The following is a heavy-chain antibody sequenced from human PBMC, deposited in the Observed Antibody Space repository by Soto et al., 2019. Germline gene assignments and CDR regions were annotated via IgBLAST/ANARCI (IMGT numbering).Heavy chain of an antibody. D-gene: IGHD5-18*01. J-gene: IGHJ4*02. CDR2: ISSDGGNR. CDR1: GFTFSDYA. V-gene: IGHV3-30-3*01. CDR3: AHLAGLSHTDDF. Sequence: QVQLVESGGGVVQPGRSLRLSCAAYGFTFSDYALHWVRQAPRKGLEWETVISSDGGNRYYADSVKGRFTISRDNSKNTLYLQMNSMRVEDTAIYICAHLAGLSHTDDFWGQGTPVTVSS.